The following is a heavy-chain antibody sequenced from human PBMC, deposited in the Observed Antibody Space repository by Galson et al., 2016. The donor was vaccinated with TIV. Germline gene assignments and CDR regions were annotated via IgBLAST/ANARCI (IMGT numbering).Heavy chain of an antibody. J-gene: IGHJ4*02. Sequence: SLRLSCAASGFNFDDYDMTWVRQGPGKGLEWVSGVNWNGAGTSYADSVKGRFTISRDRAKNSLYMQMNSLGAEDTALYYCARLASCGGTCYYFDYWGQGTLVTVAS. CDR2: VNWNGAGT. CDR1: GFNFDDYD. CDR3: ARLASCGGTCYYFDY. D-gene: IGHD2-21*02. V-gene: IGHV3-20*04.